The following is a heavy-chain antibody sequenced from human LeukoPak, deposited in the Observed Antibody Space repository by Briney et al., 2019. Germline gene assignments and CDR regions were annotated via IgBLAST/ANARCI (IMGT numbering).Heavy chain of an antibody. Sequence: SETLSLACTLSGGSISTYYWSWIRQPPGKGLEWIGYIYHSGSTNYNPSLKSRVTMSVDTSKNQFSLKLSSVTAADTAVYYCARGGGYASPIGYWGQGALVTVSS. CDR3: ARGGGYASPIGY. V-gene: IGHV4-59*01. CDR2: IYHSGST. J-gene: IGHJ4*02. CDR1: GGSISTYY. D-gene: IGHD5-12*01.